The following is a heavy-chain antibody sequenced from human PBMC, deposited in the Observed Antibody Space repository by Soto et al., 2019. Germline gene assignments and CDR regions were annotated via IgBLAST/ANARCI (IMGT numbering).Heavy chain of an antibody. V-gene: IGHV4-59*08. J-gene: IGHJ4*02. Sequence: SETLSLTCTVSGGSINNYYWSWIRQPPGKGLEWIGYIYYTGTTNYNPSLTSRVTISVDTSKNQFSLKLISVTAADTAVYYCVRLRCSGDSCQSKGTFDYWGQGNLVTVSS. CDR1: GGSINNYY. D-gene: IGHD2-15*01. CDR2: IYYTGTT. CDR3: VRLRCSGDSCQSKGTFDY.